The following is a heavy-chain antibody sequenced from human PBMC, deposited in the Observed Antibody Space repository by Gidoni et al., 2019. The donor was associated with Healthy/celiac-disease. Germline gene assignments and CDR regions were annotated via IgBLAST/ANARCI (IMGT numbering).Heavy chain of an antibody. J-gene: IGHJ4*02. CDR1: AYTFTGSY. D-gene: IGHD6-19*01. CDR3: ARDGSSGWFGMGNQFDY. CDR2: INPNSGGT. V-gene: IGHV1-2*02. Sequence: QVQLVPSGAEVHKPGASVKVSCQASAYTFTGSYMHWVRQAPGQGLEWMGWINPNSGGTNYAQKCQGRVTMTRDTSISTAYMELSRLRSDDTAVYYCARDGSSGWFGMGNQFDYWGQGTLVTVSS.